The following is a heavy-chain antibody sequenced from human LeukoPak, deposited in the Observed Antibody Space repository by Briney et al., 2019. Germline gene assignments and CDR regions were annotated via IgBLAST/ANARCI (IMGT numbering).Heavy chain of an antibody. CDR3: ASENSSSYYMDV. CDR1: GVGGAFSNYA. CDR2: IIPIFGTA. V-gene: IGHV1-69*01. D-gene: IGHD6-6*01. J-gene: IGHJ6*03. Sequence: SVKVSCKSSGVGGAFSNYAITWVRQAPGQGLEWMGGIIPIFGTANYAQKFQGRVTITADESTSTAYMELSSLRSEDTAVYYCASENSSSYYMDVWGKGTTVTVSS.